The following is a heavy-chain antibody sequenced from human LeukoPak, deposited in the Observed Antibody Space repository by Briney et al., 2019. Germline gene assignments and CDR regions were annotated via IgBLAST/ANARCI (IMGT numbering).Heavy chain of an antibody. J-gene: IGHJ4*02. CDR2: IYTSGST. D-gene: IGHD3-22*01. V-gene: IGHV4-4*07. Sequence: PSATLFLTGIVIGVSISRDNWSWIQEPAGKGLEWIGHIYTSGSTNYNPSLKRRLTMSVDTSNNRFSLKLSSVTAAHPHVHFCASINDYYYDSAGFWGEGTLVTVSS. CDR1: GVSISRDN. CDR3: ASINDYYYDSAGF.